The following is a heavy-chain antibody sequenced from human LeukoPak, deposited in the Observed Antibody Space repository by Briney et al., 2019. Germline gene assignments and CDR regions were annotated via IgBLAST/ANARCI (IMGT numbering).Heavy chain of an antibody. CDR2: IIPIFGTA. CDR1: GGTFSSYA. J-gene: IGHJ4*02. V-gene: IGHV1-69*01. D-gene: IGHD2-2*01. CDR3: ATQPQYCSSTSCYSDY. Sequence: SVRVSCKASGGTFSSYAISWVRQAPGQGLEWMGGIIPIFGTANYAQKFQGRVTITADESTSTAYMELSSLRSEDTAVYYCATQPQYCSSTSCYSDYWGQGTLVTVSS.